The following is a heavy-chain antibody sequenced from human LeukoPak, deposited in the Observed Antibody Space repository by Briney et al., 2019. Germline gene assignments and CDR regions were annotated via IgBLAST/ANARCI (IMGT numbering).Heavy chain of an antibody. CDR2: FYPEDGET. CDR1: GYTLTELS. V-gene: IGHV1-24*01. Sequence: ASVKVSCKVSGYTLTELSMHSVREAPGKGGEWMGGFYPEDGETIYAQKFQGRVTMTEDTSTDTSYMELSSMRSEDTAVYYCATTSMIVPTDAAFDIWGQGTMVTVSS. CDR3: ATTSMIVPTDAAFDI. D-gene: IGHD3-22*01. J-gene: IGHJ3*02.